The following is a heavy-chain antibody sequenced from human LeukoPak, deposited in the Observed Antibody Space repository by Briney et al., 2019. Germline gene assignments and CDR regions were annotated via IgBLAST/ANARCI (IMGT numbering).Heavy chain of an antibody. V-gene: IGHV1-18*01. CDR2: ISAYNGNT. D-gene: IGHD2-15*01. CDR1: GYTFTSYD. Sequence: ASVKVSCKASGYTFTSYDLIWVREAPGQGLEWMGWISAYNGNTNYAQKLQGRLTMTTDTSTSTAYMDLRNLRSDDTAVYYCARVGVTCSGGSCYSDHFDYWGQGTLVTVSS. J-gene: IGHJ4*02. CDR3: ARVGVTCSGGSCYSDHFDY.